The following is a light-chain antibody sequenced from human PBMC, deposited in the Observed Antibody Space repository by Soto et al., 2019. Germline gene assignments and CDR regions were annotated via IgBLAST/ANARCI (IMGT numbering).Light chain of an antibody. CDR3: SSYAGSNNFAV. CDR1: SSDVGGYNY. J-gene: IGLJ1*01. V-gene: IGLV2-8*01. CDR2: EVS. Sequence: QSALTQPPSASGSPGQSVTISCTGTSSDVGGYNYVSWYQQHPGKAPKLMIYEVSKRPSGVPDRFSGSKSGNTASLTVSGLQGEDEADYDRSSYAGSNNFAVFGTGTKLTVL.